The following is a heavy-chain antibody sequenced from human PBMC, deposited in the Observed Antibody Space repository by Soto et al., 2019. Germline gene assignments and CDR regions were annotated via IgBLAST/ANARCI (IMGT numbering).Heavy chain of an antibody. CDR1: GFTFSSYG. CDR2: ISYDGSNK. J-gene: IGHJ4*02. CDR3: AKDAPTPLIVVVPAAPDY. Sequence: GGSLRLSCAASGFTFSSYGMHWVRQAPGKGLEWVAVISYDGSNKYYADSVKGRFTISRDNSKNTLYLQMNSLRAEDTAVYYCAKDAPTPLIVVVPAAPDYWSQGTLVTVSS. D-gene: IGHD2-2*01. V-gene: IGHV3-30*18.